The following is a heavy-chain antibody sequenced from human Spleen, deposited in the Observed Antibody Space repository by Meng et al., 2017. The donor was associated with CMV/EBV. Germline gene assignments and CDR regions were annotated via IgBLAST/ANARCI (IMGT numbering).Heavy chain of an antibody. CDR3: ARGGFTVPRGVPRAY. D-gene: IGHD3-10*01. CDR2: INPNPNTGGT. V-gene: IGHV1-2*02. Sequence: ASVKVSCKASGYTFIGYYIHWVRQAPGQGLEWMGWINPNPNTGGTINAQKFQGRVTMTRDMSTSTAYMELRRLRSDDTAVYYCARGGFTVPRGVPRAYWGQGTLVTVSS. CDR1: GYTFIGYY. J-gene: IGHJ4*02.